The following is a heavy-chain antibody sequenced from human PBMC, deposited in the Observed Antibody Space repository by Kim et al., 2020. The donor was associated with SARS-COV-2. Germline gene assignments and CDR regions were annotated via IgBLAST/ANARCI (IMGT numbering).Heavy chain of an antibody. D-gene: IGHD3-22*01. CDR3: AKGWDYYDSSGYSDFDY. Sequence: GGSLRLSCAASGFTFSSYGMHWVRQAPGKGLEWVAVISYDGSNKYYADSVKGRFTISRDNSKNTLYLQMNSLRAEDTAVYYCAKGWDYYDSSGYSDFDY. V-gene: IGHV3-30*18. J-gene: IGHJ4*01. CDR2: ISYDGSNK. CDR1: GFTFSSYG.